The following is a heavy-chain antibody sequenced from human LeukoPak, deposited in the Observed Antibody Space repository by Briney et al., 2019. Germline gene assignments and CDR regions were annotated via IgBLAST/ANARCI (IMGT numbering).Heavy chain of an antibody. D-gene: IGHD2-15*01. CDR1: GFSLSIYD. V-gene: IGHV3-21*01. CDR2: TGFSSSL. Sequence: GSLTLSCAASGFSLSIYDMVWVRQAPGKGLEWIASTGFSSSLGYPDSEKGRITISRENGENSDVQLMNSLRAEDAAEYFCRRVRSYCSGANCSLDLWGQGTLVTVSS. CDR3: RRVRSYCSGANCSLDL. J-gene: IGHJ5*02.